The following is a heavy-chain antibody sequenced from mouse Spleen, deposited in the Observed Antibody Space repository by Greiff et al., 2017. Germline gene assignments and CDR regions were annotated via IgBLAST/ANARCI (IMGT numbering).Heavy chain of an antibody. J-gene: IGHJ4*01. CDR1: GYTFTSYT. Sequence: QVQLQQSGAELARPGASVKMSCKASGYTFTSYTMHWVKQRPGQGLEWIGYINPSSGYTKYNQKFKDKATLTADKSSSTAYMQLSSLTSEDSAVYYCARGPSYPLYYYAMDYWGQGTSVTVSS. V-gene: IGHV1-4*01. CDR2: INPSSGYT. CDR3: ARGPSYPLYYYAMDY. D-gene: IGHD1-1*01.